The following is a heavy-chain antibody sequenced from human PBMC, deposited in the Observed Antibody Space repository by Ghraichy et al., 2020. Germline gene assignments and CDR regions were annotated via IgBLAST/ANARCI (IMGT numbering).Heavy chain of an antibody. V-gene: IGHV4-39*01. Sequence: SETLSLTCTVSGGSISSSSYYWGWIRQPPGKGLEWIGSIYYSGSTYYNPSLKSRVTISVDTSKNQFSLKLSSVTAADTAVYYCARGGEGITMVRGVVYYYYGMDVWGQGTTVTVSS. D-gene: IGHD3-10*01. J-gene: IGHJ6*02. CDR2: IYYSGST. CDR1: GGSISSSSYY. CDR3: ARGGEGITMVRGVVYYYYGMDV.